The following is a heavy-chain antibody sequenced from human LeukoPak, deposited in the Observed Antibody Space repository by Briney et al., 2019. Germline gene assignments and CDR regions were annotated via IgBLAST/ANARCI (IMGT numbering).Heavy chain of an antibody. CDR3: SKDAIGGDGYWEFDY. CDR1: GFTFSGYA. Sequence: GGSLRLSCAASGFTFSGYAMSWGRQSPGRGLKGVAGMLRSGGNTYYADSVKARFTFSRDNSKNTPYLQVNSLRGEAPAGPYCSKDAIGGDGYWEFDYWGQGTLVTVSS. J-gene: IGHJ4*02. D-gene: IGHD5-24*01. CDR2: MLRSGGNT. V-gene: IGHV3-23*01.